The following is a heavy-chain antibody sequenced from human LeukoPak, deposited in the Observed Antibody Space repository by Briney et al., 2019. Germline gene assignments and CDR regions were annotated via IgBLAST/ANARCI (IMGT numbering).Heavy chain of an antibody. V-gene: IGHV3-21*01. Sequence: GGSLRLSCAASGFTFSSYNMNWVRQAPGKGLEWVSSISSSSSYIYYADSVKGRFTISRDNVKNSLYLQMNSLRAEDTAVYYCARVAAAGRIYYYYYYMDVWGKGTTVTVSS. D-gene: IGHD6-13*01. CDR2: ISSSSSYI. J-gene: IGHJ6*03. CDR1: GFTFSSYN. CDR3: ARVAAAGRIYYYYYYMDV.